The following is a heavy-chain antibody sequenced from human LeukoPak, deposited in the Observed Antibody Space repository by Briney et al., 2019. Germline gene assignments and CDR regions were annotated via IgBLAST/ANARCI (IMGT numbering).Heavy chain of an antibody. J-gene: IGHJ4*02. CDR3: ARYLGHDDFWSCYYNEYYFDY. D-gene: IGHD3-3*01. CDR2: IIPILGIA. V-gene: IGHV1-69*04. Sequence: SVKVSCKASGGTFSSYAISWVWQAPGQGLEWMGRIIPILGIANYAQKFQGRVTITADKSTSTAYMELSSLRSEDTAVYYCARYLGHDDFWSCYYNEYYFDYWGQGTLVTVSS. CDR1: GGTFSSYA.